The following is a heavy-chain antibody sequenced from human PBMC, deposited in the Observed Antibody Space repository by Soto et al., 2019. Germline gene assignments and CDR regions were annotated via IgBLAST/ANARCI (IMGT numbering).Heavy chain of an antibody. CDR3: AGLRGYAGSPINY. J-gene: IGHJ4*02. CDR2: ISYSGNT. D-gene: IGHD2-15*01. V-gene: IGHV4-59*01. CDR1: GGSIISGY. Sequence: SETLSLTCTVSGGSIISGYWSWIRQPPGKGLEWIGYISYSGNTNYNPSLKSRVTMSVDTPKNQFSLRLSSVTTADTAVYYCAGLRGYAGSPINYWGQGTLVTVSS.